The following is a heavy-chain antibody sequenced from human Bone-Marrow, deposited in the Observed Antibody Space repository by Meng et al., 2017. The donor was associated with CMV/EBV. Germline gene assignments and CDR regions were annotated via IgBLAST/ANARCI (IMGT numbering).Heavy chain of an antibody. D-gene: IGHD2-2*01. CDR3: ANLVGYCSSTSCPFDY. J-gene: IGHJ4*02. V-gene: IGHV3-48*01. CDR2: ISTRSRTI. Sequence: GESLKISCAASGFTLSGYSVNWVRQAPGKGLEWISYISTRSRTIYYADSVKGRFTISRDNSKNTLYLQMNSLRAEDTAVYYCANLVGYCSSTSCPFDYWGQGTLVTVSS. CDR1: GFTLSGYS.